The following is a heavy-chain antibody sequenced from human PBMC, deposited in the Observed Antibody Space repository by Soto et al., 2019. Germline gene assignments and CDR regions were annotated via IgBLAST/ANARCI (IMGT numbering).Heavy chain of an antibody. V-gene: IGHV3-48*01. CDR1: GFTFSSYS. CDR2: ISSSSSTI. Sequence: PGGSLRLSCAASGFTFSSYSMSWVRQAPGKGLEWASYISSSSSTIEYADSVKGRFAISRDNSKNSLYLQLNNLRVDDTAVYYCAKVGPSYYYGMDVWGQGTTVTVSS. D-gene: IGHD1-26*01. CDR3: AKVGPSYYYGMDV. J-gene: IGHJ6*02.